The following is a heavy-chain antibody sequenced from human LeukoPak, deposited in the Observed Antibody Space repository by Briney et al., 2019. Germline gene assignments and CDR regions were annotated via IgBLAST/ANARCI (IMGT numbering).Heavy chain of an antibody. Sequence: SETLSLTCTVSGGSISSYYWSWIRQPPGKGLEWIGEINHSGSTNYNPSLKSRVTISVDTSKNQFSLKLSSVTAADTAVYYCARKSIAAPRHYYFDYWGQGTLVTVSS. CDR2: INHSGST. V-gene: IGHV4-34*01. D-gene: IGHD6-6*01. CDR3: ARKSIAAPRHYYFDY. CDR1: GGSISSYY. J-gene: IGHJ4*02.